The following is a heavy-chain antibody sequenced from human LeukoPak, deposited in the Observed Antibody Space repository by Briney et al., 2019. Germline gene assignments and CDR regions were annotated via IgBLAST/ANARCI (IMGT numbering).Heavy chain of an antibody. Sequence: KSSETLSLTCTVSGGSISSYYWSWIRQPAGKGLEWIGRIYTSGSTNYNPSLKSRVTMSVDTSKNQFSLKLSSVTAADTAVYYCARHTRSKYSGSYNYFDYWGQGTLVTVSS. CDR1: GGSISSYY. D-gene: IGHD1-26*01. J-gene: IGHJ4*02. CDR3: ARHTRSKYSGSYNYFDY. CDR2: IYTSGST. V-gene: IGHV4-4*07.